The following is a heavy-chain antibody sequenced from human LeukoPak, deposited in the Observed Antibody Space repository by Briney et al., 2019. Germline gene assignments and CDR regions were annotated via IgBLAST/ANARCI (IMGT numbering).Heavy chain of an antibody. CDR1: GVSISGSNW. CDR3: AIDRRASGSYYAD. D-gene: IGHD1-26*01. CDR2: IYHRGST. Sequence: SGTLSLTCAVSGVSISGSNWWSWVRQSPGKGLEWIGEIYHRGSTNYNPSLKSRVIISVDKSKNQSSLKLSSVTAADTAMYYCAIDRRASGSYYADWGQGTLVTVSS. V-gene: IGHV4-4*02. J-gene: IGHJ4*02.